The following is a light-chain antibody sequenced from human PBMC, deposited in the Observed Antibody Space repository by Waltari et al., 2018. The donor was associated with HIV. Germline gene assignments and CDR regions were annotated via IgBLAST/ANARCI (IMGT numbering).Light chain of an antibody. V-gene: IGLV1-44*01. CDR1: NSSIGTNT. J-gene: IGLJ3*02. CDR3: AVWDDSLNGLWV. Sequence: QSELTQPPSASGTPGQRVTISCSGSNSSIGTNTVNWYQHLPGTAPKLLIFNTNQRPSGVPDRFSGSKSGTSASLAISGFQSEDEADYFCAVWDDSLNGLWVFGGGTKVTVL. CDR2: NTN.